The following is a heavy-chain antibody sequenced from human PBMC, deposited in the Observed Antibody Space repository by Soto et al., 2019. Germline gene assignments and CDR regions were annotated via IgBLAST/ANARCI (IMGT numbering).Heavy chain of an antibody. CDR3: ARDPLWGTAMVLWYFDL. V-gene: IGHV3-30-3*01. CDR2: ISYDGSNK. D-gene: IGHD5-18*01. J-gene: IGHJ2*01. Sequence: GVSLRLSCAASGFTFNNYAMHWVRQAPGKGLEWVALISYDGSNKYYADSVKGRFTISRDNSKNTLYLQMNSLRAEDTAVYYCARDPLWGTAMVLWYFDLWGRGTLVTVSS. CDR1: GFTFNNYA.